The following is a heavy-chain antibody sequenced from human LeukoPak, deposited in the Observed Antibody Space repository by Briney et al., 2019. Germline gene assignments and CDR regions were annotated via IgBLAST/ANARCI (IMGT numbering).Heavy chain of an antibody. D-gene: IGHD3-22*01. CDR2: MNPNSGNT. Sequence: ASVKVSCKASGYTFTSYDINWVRQATGQGLEWMGWMNPNSGNTGYAQKFQGRVTMTRNTSISTAYMELSSLRSEDTAVYYCTTAAAYYERRFDYWGQGTLVTVSS. CDR3: TTAAAYYERRFDY. J-gene: IGHJ4*02. CDR1: GYTFTSYD. V-gene: IGHV1-8*01.